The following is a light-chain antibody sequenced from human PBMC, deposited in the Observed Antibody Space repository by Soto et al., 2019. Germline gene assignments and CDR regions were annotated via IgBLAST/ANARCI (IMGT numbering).Light chain of an antibody. Sequence: DIQMTQSPSSLSASVGDRVTITCRASQSINIYLNWYQQKPGRAPKLVINAASRLQSGVPSRFSGSGSGTDFTRSISTLQPEDLATYYCQQSYCTPHTFGQGTNLEIK. CDR3: QQSYCTPHT. V-gene: IGKV1-39*01. CDR1: QSINIY. J-gene: IGKJ2*01. CDR2: AAS.